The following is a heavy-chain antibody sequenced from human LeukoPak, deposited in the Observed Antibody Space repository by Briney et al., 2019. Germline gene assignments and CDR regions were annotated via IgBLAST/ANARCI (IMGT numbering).Heavy chain of an antibody. CDR1: GFTFSTYS. CDR2: ISSSSSSI. D-gene: IGHD5-24*01. V-gene: IGHV3-21*01. J-gene: IGHJ4*02. Sequence: GGSLRLSCAASGFTFSTYSMNWVRQAPGKGLEWVSFISSSSSSIYYADSVKGRFTISRDNAKDSLYLQMNSLRAEDTAVYYCARGGSRDGYNYPFFDYWGQGTLVTVSS. CDR3: ARGGSRDGYNYPFFDY.